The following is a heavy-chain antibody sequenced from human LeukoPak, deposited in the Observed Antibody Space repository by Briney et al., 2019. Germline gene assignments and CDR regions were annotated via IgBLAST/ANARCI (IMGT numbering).Heavy chain of an antibody. V-gene: IGHV3-72*01. CDR3: VRGYHSFDV. Sequence: GGSLRLSCVVSGFTFSTSAMSWVRQAPGKGLEWVGRSRNKANGYTTEYAASVRGRFTVSRDDSKNSLYLQTNSLKTEDTAVYYCVRGYHSFDVWGQGTTVTVSS. D-gene: IGHD3-10*01. CDR2: SRNKANGYTT. CDR1: GFTFSTSA. J-gene: IGHJ6*02.